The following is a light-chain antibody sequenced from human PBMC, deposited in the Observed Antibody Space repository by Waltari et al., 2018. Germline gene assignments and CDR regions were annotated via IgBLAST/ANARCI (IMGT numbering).Light chain of an antibody. CDR1: SSNIGSTT. Sequence: QSVLTQPPSASGTPGQRVTLSCSGSSSNIGSTTVNWYQQLPGTAPKLLIYSNNQRPSGVPDRFSGSKSGTSASLAISGLQSEDEADYYCAAWDDSLNGFWVFGGGTKLTVL. CDR2: SNN. J-gene: IGLJ3*02. V-gene: IGLV1-44*01. CDR3: AAWDDSLNGFWV.